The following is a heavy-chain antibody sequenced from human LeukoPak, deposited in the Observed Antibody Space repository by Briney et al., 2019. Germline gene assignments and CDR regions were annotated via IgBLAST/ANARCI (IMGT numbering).Heavy chain of an antibody. CDR3: ASSGYYYTLSY. CDR1: GFTVSSNY. Sequence: GGSLRLSCAASGFTVSSNYMSWVRQAPGKGLEWVSVIYSGGSTNYADSVKGRFTISRDNSKNTLYLQMNSLRAEDTAVYYCASSGYYYTLSYWGQGTLVTVSS. J-gene: IGHJ4*02. V-gene: IGHV3-53*01. D-gene: IGHD3-22*01. CDR2: IYSGGST.